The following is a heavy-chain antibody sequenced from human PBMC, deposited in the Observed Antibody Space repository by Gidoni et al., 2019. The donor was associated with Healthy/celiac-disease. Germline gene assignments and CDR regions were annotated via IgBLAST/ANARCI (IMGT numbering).Heavy chain of an antibody. J-gene: IGHJ6*02. Sequence: QVQPVQSAAEVKKPGSSVKVSCQASGGTFSSYAISWVRQAPGQGLEWMGGIIPIFGTANYAQKFQGRVTITADESTSTAYMELSSLRSEDTAVYYCASGWRTFGEGYYYYGMDVWGQGTTVTVSS. V-gene: IGHV1-69*01. CDR1: GGTFSSYA. CDR2: IIPIFGTA. CDR3: ASGWRTFGEGYYYYGMDV. D-gene: IGHD3-16*01.